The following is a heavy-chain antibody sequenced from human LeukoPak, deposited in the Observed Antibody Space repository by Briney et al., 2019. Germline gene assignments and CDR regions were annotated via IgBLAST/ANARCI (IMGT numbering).Heavy chain of an antibody. Sequence: SETLSLTCTVSAGSFNSYYWSWIRQPPGKGLEWIGYIDYSGSTTYNPSLKSRLTISVDTSKNQFSLKLNSVTAADTAVYYCVRLNGGDWGQGTLVTVSS. CDR1: AGSFNSYY. CDR3: VRLNGGD. D-gene: IGHD2-21*01. V-gene: IGHV4-59*08. CDR2: IDYSGST. J-gene: IGHJ4*02.